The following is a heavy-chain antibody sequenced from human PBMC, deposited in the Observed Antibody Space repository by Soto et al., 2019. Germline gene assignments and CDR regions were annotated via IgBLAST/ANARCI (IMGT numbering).Heavy chain of an antibody. J-gene: IGHJ6*02. D-gene: IGHD5-18*01. CDR3: ARDSVDTAMVTPYGMDV. CDR1: GGSISSGGYY. V-gene: IGHV4-31*03. Sequence: QVQLQESGPGLVKPSQTLSLTCTVSGGSISSGGYYWSWIRQHPGKGLEWIGYIYYSGSTYYNRSLKSRVTISVDTSKNQFSLKLSSVTAADTAVYYCARDSVDTAMVTPYGMDVWGQGTTVTVSS. CDR2: IYYSGST.